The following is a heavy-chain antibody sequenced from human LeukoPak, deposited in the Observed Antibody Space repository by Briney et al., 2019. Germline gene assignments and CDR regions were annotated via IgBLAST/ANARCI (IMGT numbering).Heavy chain of an antibody. V-gene: IGHV3-48*01. J-gene: IGHJ4*02. CDR1: GFTFSSYS. CDR3: ASRARYSSRPFDY. CDR2: ISSSSSTI. D-gene: IGHD6-13*01. Sequence: PGGSLRLSCAASGFTFSSYSMNWVRQAPGKGLEWVSYISSSSSTIYYADSVKGRFTISRDNAKNSLYLQMNSLRAEDTAVYYCASRARYSSRPFDYWGQGTLVTVSS.